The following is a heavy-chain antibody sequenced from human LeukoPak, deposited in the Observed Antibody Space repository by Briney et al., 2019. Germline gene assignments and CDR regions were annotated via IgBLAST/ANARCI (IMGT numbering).Heavy chain of an antibody. CDR1: GGSISSYY. CDR3: AKGGSPTYYYYGMHV. Sequence: SETLSLTCTVSGGSISSYYWSWIRQPPGKGLEWIGYIYYSGSTNYNPSLKSRVTISVDTSRNQFSLKLSSVTAADTAVYYCAKGGSPTYYYYGMHVWGQGTTVTVSS. V-gene: IGHV4-59*01. J-gene: IGHJ6*02. D-gene: IGHD5-12*01. CDR2: IYYSGST.